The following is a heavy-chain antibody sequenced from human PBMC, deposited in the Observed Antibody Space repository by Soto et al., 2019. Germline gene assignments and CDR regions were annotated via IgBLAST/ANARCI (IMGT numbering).Heavy chain of an antibody. V-gene: IGHV3-33*06. CDR2: IWAHGTDQ. D-gene: IGHD1-1*01. CDR3: GKDIRSGSIDY. Sequence: GGSLRLSCAASGYSITNNGMHWVRQAPGKGLEWVALIWAHGTDQYYADYVKGRFTVSRDTSTNTVYLQMNSLRAEDTARYYCGKDIRSGSIDYWGQGTLVTVSS. CDR1: GYSITNNG. J-gene: IGHJ4*02.